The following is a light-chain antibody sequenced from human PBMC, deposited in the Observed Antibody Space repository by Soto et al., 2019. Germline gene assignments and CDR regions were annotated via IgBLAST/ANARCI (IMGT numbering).Light chain of an antibody. CDR1: QSVSSN. CDR2: GAS. J-gene: IGKJ1*01. Sequence: EIVMTQSPATLSVSPGERATLSCRASQSVSSNLVWYQQKPGQAPRLLIYGASTRATGIPARFSGSGSGTEFTLTISSLQSEDFAVYYCQQYNEWPRTFGQATKVEIK. CDR3: QQYNEWPRT. V-gene: IGKV3-15*01.